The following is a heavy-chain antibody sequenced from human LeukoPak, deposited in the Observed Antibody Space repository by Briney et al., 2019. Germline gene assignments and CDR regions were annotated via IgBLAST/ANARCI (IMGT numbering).Heavy chain of an antibody. V-gene: IGHV4-59*01. D-gene: IGHD1-26*01. CDR1: GGSISSYY. CDR2: IYYSGST. Sequence: SETLSLTCTVSGGSISSYYWSWIRQPPGKGLEWIGYIYYSGSTNYNPSLKSRVTISVDTSKSQFSLKLSSVTAADTAVYYCARGRVGATQFDYWGQGTLVTVSS. J-gene: IGHJ4*02. CDR3: ARGRVGATQFDY.